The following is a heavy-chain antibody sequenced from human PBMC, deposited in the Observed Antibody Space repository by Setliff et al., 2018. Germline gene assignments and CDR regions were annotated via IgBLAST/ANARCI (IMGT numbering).Heavy chain of an antibody. D-gene: IGHD3-3*01. J-gene: IGHJ6*03. CDR2: MYYRGST. Sequence: PSETLSLTCNVSGISISRYYWSWIRQSPERGLEWIGYMYYRGSTNYNPSLKSRVTLSIDTSKKQFSLNLTSVTAADTAVYYCARLSGFLYMDVWGKGTTVTVSS. CDR1: GISISRYY. V-gene: IGHV4-59*01. CDR3: ARLSGFLYMDV.